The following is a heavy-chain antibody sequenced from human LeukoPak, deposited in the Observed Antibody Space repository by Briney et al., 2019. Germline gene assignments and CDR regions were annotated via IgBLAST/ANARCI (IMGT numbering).Heavy chain of an antibody. V-gene: IGHV4-34*01. CDR1: GGSFSGYY. CDR2: INHSGST. Sequence: PSETLSLICAVYGGSFSGYYWSWIRQPPGKGLEWIGEINHSGSTNYNPSLKSRVTISVDTSKNQFSLKLSSVTAADTAVYYCARTSADAFDIWGQGTMVTVSS. CDR3: ARTSADAFDI. J-gene: IGHJ3*02.